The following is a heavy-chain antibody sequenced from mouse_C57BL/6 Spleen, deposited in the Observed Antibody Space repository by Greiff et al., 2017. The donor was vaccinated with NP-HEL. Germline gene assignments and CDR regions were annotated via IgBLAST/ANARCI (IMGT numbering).Heavy chain of an antibody. CDR3: ARSPHYYGSSDWYCDV. Sequence: QVQLKQSGPELVKPGASVKISCKASGYAFSSSWMNWVKQRPGKGLEWIGRIYPGDGDTNYNGKFKGKATLTADISSSTAYMQLSSLTSEDSAVYFCARSPHYYGSSDWYCDVWGTGTTVTVSS. J-gene: IGHJ1*03. D-gene: IGHD1-1*01. CDR1: GYAFSSSW. V-gene: IGHV1-82*01. CDR2: IYPGDGDT.